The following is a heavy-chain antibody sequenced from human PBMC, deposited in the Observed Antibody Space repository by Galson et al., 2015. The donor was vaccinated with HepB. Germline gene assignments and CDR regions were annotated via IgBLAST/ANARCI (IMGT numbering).Heavy chain of an antibody. CDR1: GSTFTSYA. J-gene: IGHJ4*02. Sequence: SVKVSCKASGSTFTSYAMHWVRQAPGQRLEWMGWINAGNGNTKYSQKFQGRVTITRDTSASTAYMELSSLRSEDTAVYYCARWKCGSIGAEYSSSWCAFDYWGQGTLVTVSS. CDR2: INAGNGNT. CDR3: ARWKCGSIGAEYSSSWCAFDY. V-gene: IGHV1-3*01. D-gene: IGHD6-13*01.